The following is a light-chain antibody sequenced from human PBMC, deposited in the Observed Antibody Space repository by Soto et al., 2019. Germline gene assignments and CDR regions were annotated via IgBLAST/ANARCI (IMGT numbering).Light chain of an antibody. CDR1: SSDVGAYIY. J-gene: IGLJ3*02. V-gene: IGLV2-11*01. CDR3: CSYAGNKTVV. Sequence: QSALTQPRSVSGSPGQSVTISCTGTSSDVGAYIYVSWYQQYPAKAPKVMIYDVGRRPSGVPDRFSGSKSGNTASLTISGLQAENEAVYFSCSYAGNKTVVFGGGTKLTVL. CDR2: DVG.